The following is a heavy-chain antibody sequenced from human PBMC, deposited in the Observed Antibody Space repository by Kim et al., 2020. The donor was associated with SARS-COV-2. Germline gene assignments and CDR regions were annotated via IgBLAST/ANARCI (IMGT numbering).Heavy chain of an antibody. CDR2: LYKGGTT. D-gene: IGHD1-26*01. V-gene: IGHV3-53*01. J-gene: IGHJ3*01. CDR1: GFTVSDNF. Sequence: GGSLRLSCAASGFTVSDNFMSWVRQAPGKGLEWLSVLYKGGTTYYSDSVKGRFTISRDTSKNTLYLQMNSLRDDDTAVYYCARDGEDGWELGNLWGQGTMVTVSS. CDR3: ARDGEDGWELGNL.